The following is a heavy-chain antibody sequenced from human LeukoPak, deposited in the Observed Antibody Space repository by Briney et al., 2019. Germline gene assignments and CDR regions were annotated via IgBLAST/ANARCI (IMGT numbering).Heavy chain of an antibody. CDR2: IIPIFGTA. V-gene: IGHV1-69*01. Sequence: SVKVPCKASGGTFSSYAISWVRQAPGQGLEWMGGIIPIFGTANYAQKFQGRVTITADESTSTAYMELSSLRSEDTAVYYCARRLGYCSSTSCLNNWFDPWGQGTLVTVSS. CDR1: GGTFSSYA. J-gene: IGHJ5*02. D-gene: IGHD2-2*01. CDR3: ARRLGYCSSTSCLNNWFDP.